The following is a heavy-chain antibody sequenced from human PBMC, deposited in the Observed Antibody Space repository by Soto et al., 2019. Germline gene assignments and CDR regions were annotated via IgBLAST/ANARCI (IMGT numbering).Heavy chain of an antibody. CDR3: ARDSAAAAGLSFDS. J-gene: IGHJ4*02. V-gene: IGHV1-2*02. CDR1: GYTFTDYY. Sequence: RASVKVSCKASGYTFTDYYMHWVRRAPGQGLEWMGWINDNSGATRFSQRFQGRVTLTRDTSINTAYMELSSLRSDDTAIYYCARDSAAAAGLSFDSWGQGTLVTVSS. D-gene: IGHD6-13*01. CDR2: INDNSGAT.